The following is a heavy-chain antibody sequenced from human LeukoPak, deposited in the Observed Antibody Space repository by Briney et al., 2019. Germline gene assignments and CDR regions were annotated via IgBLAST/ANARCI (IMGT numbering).Heavy chain of an antibody. J-gene: IGHJ4*02. V-gene: IGHV3-30*18. D-gene: IGHD2-2*01. CDR3: ANRFCTSSGCGVAY. CDR2: VSYDGSDK. Sequence: GRSLRLSCAASGFTFSNYGMLWVGQAPGKGLEWVAVVSYDGSDKHYADSVKGRFTISRDNSKNTLYLQVNSLRGDDTAVYYCANRFCTSSGCGVAYWGQGTLVTVSS. CDR1: GFTFSNYG.